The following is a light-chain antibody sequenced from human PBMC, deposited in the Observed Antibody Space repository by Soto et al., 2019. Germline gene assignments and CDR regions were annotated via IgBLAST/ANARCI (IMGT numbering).Light chain of an antibody. J-gene: IGKJ5*01. CDR1: PSVTNF. CDR2: GAF. Sequence: EIVLTQSPATLSLSPGERATLSCRASPSVTNFLAWYQQKPGQAPRLLIYGAFNRATGIPARFSGSGSGTDFTLNIGSLEPEDSAIYYCQQRNIWPPVTFGQGTRLEIK. V-gene: IGKV3-11*01. CDR3: QQRNIWPPVT.